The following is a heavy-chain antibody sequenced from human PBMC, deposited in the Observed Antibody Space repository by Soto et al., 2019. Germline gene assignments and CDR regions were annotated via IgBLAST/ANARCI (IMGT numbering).Heavy chain of an antibody. D-gene: IGHD2-21*02. Sequence: SVKVSCKTSGGTFSSYAISWVRQAPGQGLEWMGGIIPIFGTANYAQKFQGRVTITADESTSTAYMELSSLRSEDTAVYYCARRTLAYCGGDCYPQSYYYYGMDVWGQGTTVTVS. CDR2: IIPIFGTA. V-gene: IGHV1-69*13. CDR1: GGTFSSYA. J-gene: IGHJ6*02. CDR3: ARRTLAYCGGDCYPQSYYYYGMDV.